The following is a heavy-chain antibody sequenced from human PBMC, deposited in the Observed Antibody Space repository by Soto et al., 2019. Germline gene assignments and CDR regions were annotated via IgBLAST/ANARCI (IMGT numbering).Heavy chain of an antibody. CDR3: ASMIVVVKSFAFDI. CDR2: IIPIFGTA. CDR1: GGTFSSYA. V-gene: IGHV1-69*01. Sequence: QVQLVQSGAEVKKPGSSVKVSCKASGGTFSSYAISWVRQAPGQGLEWMGGIIPIFGTANYAQKFQGRVTITADESTSTAYMELSSLRSGDTAVYYCASMIVVVKSFAFDIWGQGTMVTVSS. J-gene: IGHJ3*02. D-gene: IGHD3-22*01.